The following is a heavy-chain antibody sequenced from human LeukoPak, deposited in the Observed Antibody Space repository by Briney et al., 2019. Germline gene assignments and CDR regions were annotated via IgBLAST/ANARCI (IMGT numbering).Heavy chain of an antibody. Sequence: GASVKVSCKASGYTFTSYYMHWVRQAPGQGLEWMGIINPSGGSTSYAQKFQGRVTMTRDTSTSTVYMELSSLRSEDTAVYYCARVGHYYDSSGYYDDAFDIWGQGTMVTVSS. V-gene: IGHV1-46*01. J-gene: IGHJ3*02. CDR3: ARVGHYYDSSGYYDDAFDI. D-gene: IGHD3-22*01. CDR1: GYTFTSYY. CDR2: INPSGGST.